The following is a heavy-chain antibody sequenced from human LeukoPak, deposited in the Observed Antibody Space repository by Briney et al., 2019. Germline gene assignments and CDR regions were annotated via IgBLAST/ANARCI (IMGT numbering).Heavy chain of an antibody. CDR3: ARFTYYDSSGYTYYFDY. Sequence: PSETLSLTCTVSGGSISSSSYYWGWIRQPPGKGLEWIGSIYYSGSTYYNPSLKSRVTISVDTSKNQFSLKPSSVTAADTAVYYCARFTYYDSSGYTYYFDYWGQGTLVTVSS. CDR1: GGSISSSSYY. J-gene: IGHJ4*02. D-gene: IGHD3-22*01. CDR2: IYYSGST. V-gene: IGHV4-39*01.